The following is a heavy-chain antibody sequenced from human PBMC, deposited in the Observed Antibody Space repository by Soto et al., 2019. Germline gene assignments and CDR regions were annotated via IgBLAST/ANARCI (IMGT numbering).Heavy chain of an antibody. CDR2: SIPIFGTA. D-gene: IGHD5-12*01. J-gene: IGHJ6*02. CDR1: GGTFNNYP. V-gene: IGHV1-69*01. CDR3: ARGRGYSGDDHYYYFDMDV. Sequence: QVQLVQSGAEVKKPASSVKVSCKASGGTFNNYPITWVRQAPGEGLEWMGGSIPIFGTANYAQNFQGRVTISVDESKGTAYMELSSLRSEDTAVYYCARGRGYSGDDHYYYFDMDVWGQGTTVTVSS.